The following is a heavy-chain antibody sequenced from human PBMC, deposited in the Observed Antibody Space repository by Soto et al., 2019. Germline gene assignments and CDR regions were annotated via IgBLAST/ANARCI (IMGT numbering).Heavy chain of an antibody. CDR1: GFIFSDHY. Sequence: EVQLVESGGNLVQPGGSLRLSCAASGFIFSDHYMDWVRQAPGKGLEWVARTRNKANSYTTEYAASVKGRFTISRDNSQNSLYLQMNCLKTEDTAVYYCTRSSGTYRYFDLWGRGTLVIVSS. CDR3: TRSSGTYRYFDL. CDR2: TRNKANSYTT. V-gene: IGHV3-72*01. D-gene: IGHD1-26*01. J-gene: IGHJ2*01.